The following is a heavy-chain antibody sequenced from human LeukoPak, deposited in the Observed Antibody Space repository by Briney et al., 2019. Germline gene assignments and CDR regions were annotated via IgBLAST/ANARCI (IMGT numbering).Heavy chain of an antibody. V-gene: IGHV4-59*11. CDR1: GGSISSHY. D-gene: IGHD5-24*01. J-gene: IGHJ4*02. CDR3: ARVRDGHNRPFDY. CDR2: IYYIGST. Sequence: SETLSLTCTVSGGSISSHYWSWIRRPPGKGLEWIGYIYYIGSTNYNPSLKSRVTISIDASKNQFSLKLSSVTAADTAMYYCARVRDGHNRPFDYWGQGTLVTVSS.